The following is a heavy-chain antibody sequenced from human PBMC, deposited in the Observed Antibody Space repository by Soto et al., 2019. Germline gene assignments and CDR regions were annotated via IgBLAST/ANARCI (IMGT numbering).Heavy chain of an antibody. CDR2: FYWDDDK. CDR1: GFSLSTSGVG. Sequence: QITLKESSPTLVKPTQTLTLTCTFSGFSLSTSGVGVGWIRQPPGKALEWLALFYWDDDKRYTPSLTSPLTINKNTSKNLVVLNMPNMYPVDTAIYYWAHVIVLGPAGFDFWGQGTLVTVSS. CDR3: AHVIVLGPAGFDF. J-gene: IGHJ4*02. V-gene: IGHV2-5*02. D-gene: IGHD2-2*01.